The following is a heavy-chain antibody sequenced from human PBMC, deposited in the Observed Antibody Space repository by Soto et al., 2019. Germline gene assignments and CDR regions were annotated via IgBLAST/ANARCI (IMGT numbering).Heavy chain of an antibody. D-gene: IGHD5-12*01. V-gene: IGHV4-59*08. Sequence: QVQLQESGPGLVKPSETLSLTCTVSGGSISTYYWSWIRQPPGKGLEWIGYIYYSGSTKYNPSLESRVTISVKTSKKQFPLRLNSVTAANTAVYYCAGSQYTGYDGGAFDIWGQGTMVTVSS. CDR1: GGSISTYY. CDR3: AGSQYTGYDGGAFDI. CDR2: IYYSGST. J-gene: IGHJ3*02.